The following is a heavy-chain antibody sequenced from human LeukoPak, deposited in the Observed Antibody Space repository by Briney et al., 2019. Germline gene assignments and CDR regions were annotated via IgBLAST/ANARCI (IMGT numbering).Heavy chain of an antibody. J-gene: IGHJ5*02. V-gene: IGHV4-30-2*02. CDR2: IYHSGST. Sequence: SETLSLTCAVSGGSISSGGYCWSWIRQPPGKGLEWIGYIYHSGSTYYNPPLKSRVTISVDTSKNQFSLKLSSVTAADTAAYYCARTYSSGWSSFDPWGQGTLVTVSS. D-gene: IGHD6-19*01. CDR3: ARTYSSGWSSFDP. CDR1: GGSISSGGYC.